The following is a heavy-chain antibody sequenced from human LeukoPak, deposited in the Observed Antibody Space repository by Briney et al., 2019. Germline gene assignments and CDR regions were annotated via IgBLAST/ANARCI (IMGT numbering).Heavy chain of an antibody. CDR2: ITSSSSYT. CDR1: RFTFSTYN. Sequence: GGSLRLSRAASRFTFSTYNMNWVRQAPGKGLEWVSSITSSSSYTFYADSVKGRFTISRDNAKNSLYLQMNSLRAEDTAVYYCARDLYRIVVVPHYFDYWGQGTLVTVSS. CDR3: ARDLYRIVVVPHYFDY. D-gene: IGHD3-22*01. J-gene: IGHJ4*02. V-gene: IGHV3-21*01.